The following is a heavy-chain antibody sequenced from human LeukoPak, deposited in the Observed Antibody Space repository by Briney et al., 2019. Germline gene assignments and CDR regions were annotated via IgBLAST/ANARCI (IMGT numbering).Heavy chain of an antibody. Sequence: PGGSLRLSCAASGFTFSSYGMHWVRQAPGKGLEWVAVISYDGSNKYYADSVKGRFTISRDNSKNTLYLQMNSLRAGDTAVYYCAKEVVVITLPYFDYWGQGTLVTVSS. D-gene: IGHD3-22*01. CDR2: ISYDGSNK. CDR1: GFTFSSYG. CDR3: AKEVVVITLPYFDY. J-gene: IGHJ4*02. V-gene: IGHV3-30*18.